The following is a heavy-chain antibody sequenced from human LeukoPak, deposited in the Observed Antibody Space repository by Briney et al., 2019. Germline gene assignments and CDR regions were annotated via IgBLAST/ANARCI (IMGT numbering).Heavy chain of an antibody. V-gene: IGHV5-51*01. Sequence: GESLKISCKGSGYSFTNYWIGWVRQMPEKGLEWMGIIFPVDSDTRYSPSFQGHVSISVDKSFTTLYLHWPSLKASDTAIYYCATHGAGYGTDILIKAGFWGQGTQVAVSS. CDR1: GYSFTNYW. CDR3: ATHGAGYGTDILIKAGF. CDR2: IFPVDSDT. J-gene: IGHJ4*02. D-gene: IGHD2-8*02.